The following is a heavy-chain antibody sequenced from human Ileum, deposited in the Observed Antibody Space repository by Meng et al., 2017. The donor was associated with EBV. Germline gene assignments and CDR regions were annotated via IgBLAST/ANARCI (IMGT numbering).Heavy chain of an antibody. CDR1: VGVLIVTH. J-gene: IGHJ4*02. Sequence: QVHRQEGVRGLLKPPETLSLPCAVTVGVLIVTHWNWIRQPPGKGLEWIGEIIHGGSPSYNPSLKSRVTISIDTSKNQLSLMLSSVTAADTAVYYCARRPTGIDYWGQGTLVTVSS. D-gene: IGHD2-8*02. CDR3: ARRPTGIDY. CDR2: IIHGGSP. V-gene: IGHV4-34*12.